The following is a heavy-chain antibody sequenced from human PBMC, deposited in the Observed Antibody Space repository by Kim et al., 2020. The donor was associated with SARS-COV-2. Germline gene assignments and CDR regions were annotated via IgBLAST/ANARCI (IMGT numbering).Heavy chain of an antibody. CDR3: AMPYYYGSGSPLGS. Sequence: NPSLKSRVTISVDMSKNQFSLNLSSVTAADTAVYYCAMPYYYGSGSPLGSWGQGTLVTVSS. V-gene: IGHV4-39*01. D-gene: IGHD3-10*01. J-gene: IGHJ4*02.